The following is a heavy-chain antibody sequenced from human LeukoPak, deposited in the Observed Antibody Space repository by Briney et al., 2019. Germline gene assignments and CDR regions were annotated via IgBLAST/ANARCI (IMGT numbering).Heavy chain of an antibody. J-gene: IGHJ3*02. V-gene: IGHV3-23*01. CDR2: IGGSRGST. CDR1: ELTFSSYA. CDR3: AKDRLPKYYYDSSGYYPDAFDI. Sequence: GGPLRLSCAPSELTFSSYAMSWVRDAPGKGLEWVSDIGGSRGSTYYADSVKGRFTISRDNSKNTLYLQMNSLRAEDKAVYYCAKDRLPKYYYDSSGYYPDAFDIWGQGTMVTVSS. D-gene: IGHD3-22*01.